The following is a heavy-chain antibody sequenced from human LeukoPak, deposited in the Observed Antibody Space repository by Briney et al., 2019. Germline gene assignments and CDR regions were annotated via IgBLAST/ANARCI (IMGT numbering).Heavy chain of an antibody. CDR1: GGSVSRNSDY. CDR3: ARVVIAAAGTDDSWFDP. D-gene: IGHD6-13*01. Sequence: SETLSLTCTVSGGSVSRNSDYWGWIRQPPGKGLEWIGSNYGGSTYYNPSLKSRVTISVDTSKNQFSLMVSSVTVADTGVYYCARVVIAAAGTDDSWFDPWGQGTLVTVSS. CDR2: NYGGST. V-gene: IGHV4-39*07. J-gene: IGHJ5*02.